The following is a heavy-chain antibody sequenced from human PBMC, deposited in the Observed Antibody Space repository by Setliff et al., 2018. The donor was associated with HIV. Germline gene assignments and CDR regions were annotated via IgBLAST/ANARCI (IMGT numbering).Heavy chain of an antibody. D-gene: IGHD3-22*01. J-gene: IGHJ5*02. V-gene: IGHV4-31*03. Sequence: SETLSLTCTVSGGSIGSGGYYWSWFRQHPGKGLEWIGYIYYSGSIYYNPSFKRRLSISVDTSKNQFSLKLSSVTAADTAVYYCARSTYYFDSSGYKYNWFDPWGQGTRVTVSS. CDR3: ARSTYYFDSSGYKYNWFDP. CDR2: IYYSGSI. CDR1: GGSIGSGGYY.